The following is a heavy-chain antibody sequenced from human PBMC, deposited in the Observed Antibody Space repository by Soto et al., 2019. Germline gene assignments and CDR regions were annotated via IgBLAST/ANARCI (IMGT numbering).Heavy chain of an antibody. CDR2: VYYSGST. CDR1: TGSISDSYY. V-gene: IGHV4-39*01. CDR3: ARHHYGDSSGYFRPADNFDI. J-gene: IGHJ3*02. Sequence: PSETLSLTCSVSTGSISDSYYWGWIRQPPGEGLEWIGSVYYSGSTYYNPSLKSRVTISVDTSKNHFSLKLTSVTAADTAVYYCARHHYGDSSGYFRPADNFDIWAQGTMVTVSS. D-gene: IGHD3-22*01.